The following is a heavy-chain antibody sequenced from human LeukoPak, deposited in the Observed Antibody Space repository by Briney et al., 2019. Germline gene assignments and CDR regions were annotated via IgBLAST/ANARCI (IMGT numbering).Heavy chain of an antibody. Sequence: GGSLRLSCAASGFTFSNYAMHWVRQAPGKGLEWVAVISYDGSNKYYADSVKGRFTISRGNSKNTLYLQMNSLRAEDTAGYYCARDLWDYYDSSGYYYYYGMDVWGQGTTVTVSS. CDR3: ARDLWDYYDSSGYYYYYGMDV. V-gene: IGHV3-30-3*01. J-gene: IGHJ6*02. CDR1: GFTFSNYA. D-gene: IGHD3-22*01. CDR2: ISYDGSNK.